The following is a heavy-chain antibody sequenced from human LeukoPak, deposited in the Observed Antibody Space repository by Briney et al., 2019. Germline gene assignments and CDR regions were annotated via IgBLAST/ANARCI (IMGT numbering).Heavy chain of an antibody. D-gene: IGHD3-22*01. J-gene: IGHJ4*02. Sequence: GGSLRLSCAASGFTFSSNWMSWVSQAPGKGLEWVANIKQEGSEKYYVDSVKGRFSISRDNAKNSLYLQMNSLRAEDMAVYYSSRGSSRYDNWGQGTLVTVSS. CDR2: IKQEGSEK. CDR3: SRGSSRYDN. CDR1: GFTFSSNW. V-gene: IGHV3-7*01.